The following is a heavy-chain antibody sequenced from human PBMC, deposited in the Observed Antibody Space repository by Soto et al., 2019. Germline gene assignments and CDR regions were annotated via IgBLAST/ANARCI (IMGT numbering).Heavy chain of an antibody. J-gene: IGHJ5*02. CDR3: AKEGIAVAGLISDNWFDP. CDR1: GFTFSSYA. D-gene: IGHD6-19*01. V-gene: IGHV3-23*01. Sequence: GGSLRLSCAASGFTFSSYAMSWVRQAPGKGLEWVSAIRGRGGSTYYGDSVKGRLTISRDNSKNTLYLQMNSLRAEDTAVYYCAKEGIAVAGLISDNWFDPWGQGTLVTVSS. CDR2: IRGRGGST.